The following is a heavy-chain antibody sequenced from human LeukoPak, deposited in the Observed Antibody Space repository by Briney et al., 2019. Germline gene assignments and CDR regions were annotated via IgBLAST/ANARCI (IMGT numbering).Heavy chain of an antibody. V-gene: IGHV1-18*01. CDR2: ISAYNGNT. J-gene: IGHJ5*02. CDR1: GYTFTSYG. Sequence: ASVKVSCKASGYTFTSYGISWVRQAPGQGLEWMGWISAYNGNTNYAQKLQGRVTMTTDTSTSTAYMELRSLRSDDTAVYYCARAKYDFWSGYTATNWFDPWGQGTLVTVSS. CDR3: ARAKYDFWSGYTATNWFDP. D-gene: IGHD3-3*01.